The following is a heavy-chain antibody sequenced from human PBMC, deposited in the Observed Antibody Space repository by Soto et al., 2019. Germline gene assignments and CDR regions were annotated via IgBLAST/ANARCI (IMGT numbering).Heavy chain of an antibody. V-gene: IGHV4-31*03. CDR2: IYYSGST. D-gene: IGHD2-15*01. CDR3: ARTPDH. J-gene: IGHJ4*02. Sequence: QVQLQESGPGLVKPSQTLSLTCTVSGGTISSGGYYWSWIRQHPGKGLEWIGYIYYSGSTYYNTYLKSRITISVDTSMNEFSVKLSSVTAADTALYYCARTPDHWGQGTLVTVSS. CDR1: GGTISSGGYY.